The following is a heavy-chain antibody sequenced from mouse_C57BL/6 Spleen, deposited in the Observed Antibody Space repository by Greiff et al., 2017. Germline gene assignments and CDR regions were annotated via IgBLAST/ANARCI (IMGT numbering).Heavy chain of an antibody. J-gene: IGHJ3*01. CDR2: ISSGGDYI. D-gene: IGHD2-1*01. CDR3: TRYGNYGGFAY. CDR1: GFTFSSYA. V-gene: IGHV5-9-1*02. Sequence: EVQLQQSGEGLVKPGGSLKLSCAASGFTFSSYAMSWVRQTPEKRLEWVAYISSGGDYIYYADTVKGRFTISRDNARNTLYLQMSSLKSEDTAMYYCTRYGNYGGFAYWGQGTLVTVSA.